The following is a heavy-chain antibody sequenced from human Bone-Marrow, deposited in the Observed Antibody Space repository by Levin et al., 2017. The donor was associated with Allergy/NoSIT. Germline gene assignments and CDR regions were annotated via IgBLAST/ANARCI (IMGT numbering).Heavy chain of an antibody. CDR3: AKDYQTTSSSPFLFDY. CDR2: IGSGGPVT. V-gene: IGHV3-23*01. D-gene: IGHD6-6*01. Sequence: TGGSLRLSCAASGFTFTNYAMSWVRQAPGKGLEWVSGIGSGGPVTYYADSVRGRFTISRDNSKSTLYLQMNSLRADDTAIYYCAKDYQTTSSSPFLFDYWGQGTLVSVSS. CDR1: GFTFTNYA. J-gene: IGHJ4*02.